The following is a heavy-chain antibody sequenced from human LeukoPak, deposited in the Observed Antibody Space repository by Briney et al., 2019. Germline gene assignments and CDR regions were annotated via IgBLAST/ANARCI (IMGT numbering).Heavy chain of an antibody. V-gene: IGHV3-30*18. CDR2: ISYDGSNK. J-gene: IGHJ4*02. Sequence: GGSLRLSCAASGFTFSSYGMHGVRQAPGKGLEWVAVISYDGSNKYYVDSVKGRFTISRDNSKNTLYLQMNSLRAEDTAVYYCAKDSRSDYYFDYWGQGTLVTVSS. D-gene: IGHD2-21*02. CDR3: AKDSRSDYYFDY. CDR1: GFTFSSYG.